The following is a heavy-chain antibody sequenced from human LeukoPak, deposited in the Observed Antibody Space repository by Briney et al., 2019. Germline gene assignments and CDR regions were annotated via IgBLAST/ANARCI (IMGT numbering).Heavy chain of an antibody. CDR1: GFTFSSYR. D-gene: IGHD4-17*01. V-gene: IGHV3-21*01. CDR3: ARDLYGDYALDY. Sequence: PGGSLRLSCAASGFTFSSYRMNWVRQAPGKGLEWVSSISSSSSYIYYADSVKGRFTVSRDNAKNSLYLQMNSLRAEDTAVYYCARDLYGDYALDYWGQGTLVTVSS. J-gene: IGHJ4*02. CDR2: ISSSSSYI.